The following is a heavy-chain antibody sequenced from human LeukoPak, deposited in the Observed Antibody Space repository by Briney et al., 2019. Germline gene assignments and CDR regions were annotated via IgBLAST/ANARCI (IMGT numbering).Heavy chain of an antibody. D-gene: IGHD5-24*01. V-gene: IGHV5-51*04. J-gene: IGHJ4*02. CDR2: IYPGDSDI. CDR3: AILNHPDGRVY. CDR1: GYSFTSYW. Sequence: GESLETSCKGSGYSFTSYWVGWVRQMPGKGLEWMGIIYPGDSDIRYSPSFQGQVTISTDRPISTAYLQWSSLQASDTAIYYCAILNHPDGRVYWGQGTPVTVSS.